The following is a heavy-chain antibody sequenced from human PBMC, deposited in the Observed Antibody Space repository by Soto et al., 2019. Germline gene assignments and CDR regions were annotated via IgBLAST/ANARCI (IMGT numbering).Heavy chain of an antibody. J-gene: IGHJ5*02. CDR1: GFTVSSNY. CDR2: IYSGGST. Sequence: EVQLVESGGGLVQPGGSLRLSCAASGFTVSSNYMSWVRQAPGKGLEWVSVIYSGGSTYYADSVKGRFTISRHNSKNTLYLQMNSRRAEDTAVYYCAGTMEEGWFDPWGQGTLVTVSS. D-gene: IGHD3-10*01. V-gene: IGHV3-53*04. CDR3: AGTMEEGWFDP.